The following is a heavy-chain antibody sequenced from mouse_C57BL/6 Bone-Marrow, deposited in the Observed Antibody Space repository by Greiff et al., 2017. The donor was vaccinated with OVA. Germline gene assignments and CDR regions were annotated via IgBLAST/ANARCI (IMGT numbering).Heavy chain of an antibody. D-gene: IGHD1-1*01. Sequence: EVQVVESGGGLVQSGRSLRLSCATSGFTFSDFYMEWVRQAPGKGLEWIAASRNKANDYTTEYSASVKGRFIVSRDTSQSILYLQMNALRAEDTAIYYCARDARGGSSGDYAMDYWGQGTSVTVSS. CDR2: SRNKANDYTT. V-gene: IGHV7-1*01. CDR3: ARDARGGSSGDYAMDY. J-gene: IGHJ4*01. CDR1: GFTFSDFY.